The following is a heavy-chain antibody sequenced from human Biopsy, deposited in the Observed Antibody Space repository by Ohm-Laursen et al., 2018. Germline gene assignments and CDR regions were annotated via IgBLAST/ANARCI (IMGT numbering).Heavy chain of an antibody. CDR2: FAPENGKT. CDR3: AIDGNDFLTDYLKIDQ. V-gene: IGHV1-24*01. J-gene: IGHJ4*02. D-gene: IGHD3-9*01. Sequence: VATVKISCKVSGYTLNELSMHWVRQVPGKGLEWMGGFAPENGKTVYAQNFQARVSLTEDTSTDTAYMELRSLRSDDTAVYYCAIDGNDFLTDYLKIDQWGQGTLVTVSS. CDR1: GYTLNELS.